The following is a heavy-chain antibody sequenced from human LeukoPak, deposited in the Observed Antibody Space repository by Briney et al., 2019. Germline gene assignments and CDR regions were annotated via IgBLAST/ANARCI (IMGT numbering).Heavy chain of an antibody. CDR2: ISSSGSTI. V-gene: IGHV3-11*01. CDR3: AKDMKYSSSWNFDY. D-gene: IGHD6-13*01. J-gene: IGHJ4*02. Sequence: GGSLRLSCAASGFTFSDYYMSWILQAPGKGLEWVSYISSSGSTIYYADSVKGRFTISRDNAKSSLYLQMNSLRAEDTALYYCAKDMKYSSSWNFDYWGPGTLVTVSS. CDR1: GFTFSDYY.